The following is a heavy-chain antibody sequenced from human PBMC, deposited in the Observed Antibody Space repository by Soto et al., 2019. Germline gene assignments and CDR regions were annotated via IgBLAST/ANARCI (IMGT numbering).Heavy chain of an antibody. V-gene: IGHV3-23*01. Sequence: GSLRLSCDASGFVFKNYAMSWVRQAPGQGLEWVSSISGSGITTNYADSVKGRFTISRDSSRRTLYLQMNRLRDDDTALYYCAKEPQGMVTPNYFGPWGQGTLVTVSS. D-gene: IGHD2-21*02. CDR1: GFVFKNYA. CDR3: AKEPQGMVTPNYFGP. CDR2: ISGSGITT. J-gene: IGHJ5*02.